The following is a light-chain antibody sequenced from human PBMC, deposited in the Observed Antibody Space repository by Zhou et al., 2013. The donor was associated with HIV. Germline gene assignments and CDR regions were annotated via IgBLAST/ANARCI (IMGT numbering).Light chain of an antibody. CDR3: QQYNTYPIT. Sequence: DIQMTQSPSTLSASMGARVTITCRASQSISSWLAWYQQRPGKAPRLLISKASTLESGVPLRFSGSRSGTEFTLTISSLQTDDYGTFYCQQYNTYPITFGQGTRLEI. CDR2: KAS. V-gene: IGKV1-5*03. CDR1: QSISSW. J-gene: IGKJ5*01.